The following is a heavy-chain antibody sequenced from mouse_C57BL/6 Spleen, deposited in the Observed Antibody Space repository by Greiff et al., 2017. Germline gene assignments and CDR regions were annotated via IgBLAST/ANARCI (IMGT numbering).Heavy chain of an antibody. Sequence: QVQLKESGPGLVQPSQSLSITCTVSGFSLTSYGVHWVRQPPGKGLEWLGVIWSGGSTDYNAAFISRLSISKDNSKSQVFFKMNSLQADDTAIYYCAKVYDYDGYFDVWGTGTTVTVSS. CDR2: IWSGGST. CDR3: AKVYDYDGYFDV. J-gene: IGHJ1*03. CDR1: GFSLTSYG. V-gene: IGHV2-4*01. D-gene: IGHD2-4*01.